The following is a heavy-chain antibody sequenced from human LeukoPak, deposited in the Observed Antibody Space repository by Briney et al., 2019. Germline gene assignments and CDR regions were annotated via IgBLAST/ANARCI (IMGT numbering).Heavy chain of an antibody. D-gene: IGHD3-10*01. CDR3: ARVRITMVRGSDYFQH. V-gene: IGHV4-34*01. J-gene: IGHJ1*01. CDR2: INHSGST. Sequence: SETLSLTCAVYGGSFSGYYWSWIRQPPGKGLEWIGEINHSGSTNYNPSLKSRVTISVDTSKNQFSLKLSSVTAADTAVYYCARVRITMVRGSDYFQHWGQGTLVTVSS. CDR1: GGSFSGYY.